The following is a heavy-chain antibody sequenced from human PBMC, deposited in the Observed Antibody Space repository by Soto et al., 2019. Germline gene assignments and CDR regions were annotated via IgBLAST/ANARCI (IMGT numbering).Heavy chain of an antibody. CDR2: INPTSGDT. CDR3: ARDYTSSSVLRFGP. V-gene: IGHV1-2*02. CDR1: GYTFTDFY. D-gene: IGHD6-6*01. J-gene: IGHJ5*02. Sequence: GASVKVSCKASGYTFTDFYLHWVRQAPGQGLEWMGWINPTSGDTNYAQKFQGRVTMTRDTSITTAYMELNRLRSDDTAVYFCARDYTSSSVLRFGPWGQGTLVTVSS.